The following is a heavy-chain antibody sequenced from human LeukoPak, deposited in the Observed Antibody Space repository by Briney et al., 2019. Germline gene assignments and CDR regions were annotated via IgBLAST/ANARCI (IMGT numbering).Heavy chain of an antibody. D-gene: IGHD3-10*01. J-gene: IGHJ5*02. CDR2: IRFDGRDK. V-gene: IGHV3-30*02. CDR1: GFTFSSYG. Sequence: GGSLRLSCAASGFTFSSYGMNWVRQAPGKGLEWVAFIRFDGRDKYYADSVKGRFTISRDNSKSTVDLQMNSLRVEDTAVYYCARPYYYGSGPRRSWFDPWGQGTLVTVSS. CDR3: ARPYYYGSGPRRSWFDP.